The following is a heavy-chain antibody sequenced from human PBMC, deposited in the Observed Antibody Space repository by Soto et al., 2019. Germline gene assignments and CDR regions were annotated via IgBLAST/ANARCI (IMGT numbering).Heavy chain of an antibody. V-gene: IGHV4-31*03. CDR3: ARGSDYVYFFDN. D-gene: IGHD1-26*01. CDR2: ISYSGNT. CDR1: GGSVSSGGYY. J-gene: IGHJ4*02. Sequence: QVQLQESGPGLVKPSQTLSLTCTVSGGSVSSGGYYWSWIRQPPGKVLEWIGYISYSGNTFYNPSLKSRVTISIDTSKNQFSLKLRSVTAADTALFYCARGSDYVYFFDNWGQGTLVTVSS.